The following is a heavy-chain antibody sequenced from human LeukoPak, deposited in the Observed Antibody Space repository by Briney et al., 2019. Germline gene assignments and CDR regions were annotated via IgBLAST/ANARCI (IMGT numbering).Heavy chain of an antibody. D-gene: IGHD4-17*01. J-gene: IGHJ4*02. V-gene: IGHV3-7*01. Sequence: GGSLRLSCAASGFTFSSYWMSWVRQAPGKGLVCVANIKQDGSEKYYVDSVKGRFTISRDNSKDTVYLQMDSLRAEDTAVYYCARDKGTTCIDNWGQGAQVTVSS. CDR2: IKQDGSEK. CDR3: ARDKGTTCIDN. CDR1: GFTFSSYW.